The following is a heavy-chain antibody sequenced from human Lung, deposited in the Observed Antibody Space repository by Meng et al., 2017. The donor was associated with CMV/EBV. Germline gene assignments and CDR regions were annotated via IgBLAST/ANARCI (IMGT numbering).Heavy chain of an antibody. Sequence: SXRLSXAASGFTFDDYTMHWVRQAPGKGLEWVSLISWDGGSTYYADSVKGRFTISRDNSKNSLYPQMNSLRTEDTALYYCAKAGHVDTSSGMDVWGQGXTVTVSS. CDR1: GFTFDDYT. CDR2: ISWDGGST. V-gene: IGHV3-43*01. J-gene: IGHJ6*02. D-gene: IGHD5-18*01. CDR3: AKAGHVDTSSGMDV.